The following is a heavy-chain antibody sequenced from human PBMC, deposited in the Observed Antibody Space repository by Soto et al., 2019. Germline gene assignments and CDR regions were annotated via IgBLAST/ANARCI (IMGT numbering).Heavy chain of an antibody. V-gene: IGHV3-7*01. J-gene: IGHJ6*02. CDR3: ARDHSAYYGMDV. Sequence: GSLRLSCAASGFSFSTYWMSWVRQAPGKGLEWVANIKQDGSDKYYGVSVKGRFTISRDNSKNTLYLQMNSLRAEDTAVYYCARDHSAYYGMDVWGQGTTVTVSS. CDR1: GFSFSTYW. CDR2: IKQDGSDK.